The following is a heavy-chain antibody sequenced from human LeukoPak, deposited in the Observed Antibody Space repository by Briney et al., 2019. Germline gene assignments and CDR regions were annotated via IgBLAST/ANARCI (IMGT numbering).Heavy chain of an antibody. CDR2: ISSSGTTI. CDR3: ARDGSYWDFDY. D-gene: IGHD1-26*01. CDR1: RFTFSDYY. Sequence: PGGSLRLSCAASRFTFSDYYMSWIRQAPGKGLEWVSYISSSGTTIYYADSVKGRFTISGDNAKNSLYLQMNSLRAEDTAVHYCARDGSYWDFDYWGQGTLVTVSS. J-gene: IGHJ4*02. V-gene: IGHV3-11*01.